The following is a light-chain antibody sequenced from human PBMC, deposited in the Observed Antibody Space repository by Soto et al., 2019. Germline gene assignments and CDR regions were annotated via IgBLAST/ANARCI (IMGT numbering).Light chain of an antibody. V-gene: IGKV1-17*01. J-gene: IGKJ1*01. CDR2: AAS. CDR3: LQHSTYPLT. CDR1: QGIRND. Sequence: DIQMTQFPSSLSASVGDRVTITCRASQGIRNDLAWYHQKPGKAPKRLIYAASSLQSGVPSRFSGSGSGTEFTLAISSLQPEDFATFYCLQHSTYPLTFGHGTKVEIK.